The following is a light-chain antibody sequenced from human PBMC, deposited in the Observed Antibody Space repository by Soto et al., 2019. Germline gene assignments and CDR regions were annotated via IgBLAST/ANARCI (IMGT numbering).Light chain of an antibody. J-gene: IGLJ1*01. CDR2: EVS. V-gene: IGLV2-14*01. CDR1: SSDFGGYNF. Sequence: QSVLTQPASVSGSPGQSITISCTGTSSDFGGYNFVSWYQQHPGEAPKLIIYEVSNRPSGVSYRFSASKSGNTASLTISGLQAEDEADYYCSSYTTGSPYVFGGGTKVTVL. CDR3: SSYTTGSPYV.